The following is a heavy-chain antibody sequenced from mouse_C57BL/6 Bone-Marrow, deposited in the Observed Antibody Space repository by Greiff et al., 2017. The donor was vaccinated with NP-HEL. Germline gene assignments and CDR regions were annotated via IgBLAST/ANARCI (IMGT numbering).Heavy chain of an antibody. CDR3: ARGGYCGSGRYYAMDY. V-gene: IGHV3-6*01. Sequence: EVQLQESGPGLVKPSQSLSLTCSVTGYSITSGYYWNWIRQFPGNKLEWMGYISYDGSNNYNPSLKNRISITRDTSTHQFFLKLNSVTTEDTATYDCARGGYCGSGRYYAMDYWGQGTSVTVSS. CDR1: GYSITSGYY. D-gene: IGHD1-1*01. CDR2: ISYDGSN. J-gene: IGHJ4*01.